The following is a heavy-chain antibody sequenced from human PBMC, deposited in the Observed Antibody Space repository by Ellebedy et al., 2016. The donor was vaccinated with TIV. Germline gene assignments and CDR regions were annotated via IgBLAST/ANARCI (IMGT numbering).Heavy chain of an antibody. D-gene: IGHD1-1*01. CDR1: GGSFSGYY. J-gene: IGHJ4*02. CDR3: ARTTYDY. CDR2: INHSGST. Sequence: MPSETLSLTCAVYGGSFSGYYWAWIRQPPGKGLEWIGEINHSGSTNYHPSLKSRVTISVDTSKNQFSLKLSSVTAADTAVYYCARTTYDYWGQGTLVTVSS. V-gene: IGHV4-34*01.